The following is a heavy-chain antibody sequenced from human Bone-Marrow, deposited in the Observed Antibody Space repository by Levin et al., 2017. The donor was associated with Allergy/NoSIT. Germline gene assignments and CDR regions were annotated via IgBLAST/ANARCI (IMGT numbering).Heavy chain of an antibody. Sequence: SVKVSCKASGGTFSSYAISWVRQAPGQGLEWMGGIIPIFGTANYAQKFQGRVTITADESTSTAYMELSSLRSEDTAVYYCARDPETYSSSPDGHYYGMDVWGQGTTVTVSS. V-gene: IGHV1-69*13. CDR2: IIPIFGTA. CDR3: ARDPETYSSSPDGHYYGMDV. CDR1: GGTFSSYA. J-gene: IGHJ6*02. D-gene: IGHD6-6*01.